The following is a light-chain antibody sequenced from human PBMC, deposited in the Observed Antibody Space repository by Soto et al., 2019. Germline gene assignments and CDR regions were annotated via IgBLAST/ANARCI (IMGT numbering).Light chain of an antibody. J-gene: IGKJ1*01. CDR3: LQHNEYSRT. CDR1: QDIRNG. CDR2: AAS. Sequence: DIQMTQSPPAMSASVGDGVTITCRASQDIRNGLAWFQQKPGQVPKRLIYAASSLQTGVPSRFSAYGSGTAFTLTISSLQPEDFATYYCLQHNEYSRTFGQGTKVEF. V-gene: IGKV1-17*03.